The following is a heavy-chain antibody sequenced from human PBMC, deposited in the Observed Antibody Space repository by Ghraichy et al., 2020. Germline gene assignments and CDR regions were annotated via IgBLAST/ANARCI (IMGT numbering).Heavy chain of an antibody. CDR3: ARGRYSSGWYSVDY. J-gene: IGHJ4*02. D-gene: IGHD6-19*01. Sequence: GGSLRLSCAASGFTFSSYAMHWVRQAPGKGLEWVAVISYDGSNKYYADSVKGRFTISRDNSKNTLYLQMNSLRAEDTAVYYCARGRYSSGWYSVDYWGQGTLVTVSS. CDR1: GFTFSSYA. CDR2: ISYDGSNK. V-gene: IGHV3-30-3*01.